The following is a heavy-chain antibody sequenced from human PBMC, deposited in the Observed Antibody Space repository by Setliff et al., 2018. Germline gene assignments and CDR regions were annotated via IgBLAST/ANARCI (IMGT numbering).Heavy chain of an antibody. Sequence: PSETLSLTCTVSGGYISSYYWNWVRQPPGKGLEWIGYISYSGSTNNNPSLKSRVTISVDKSKKQLSLKLSSVTAADTAVYYCARGRYYESTSYYFPFDYWGQGTLVTVSS. D-gene: IGHD3-22*01. CDR3: ARGRYYESTSYYFPFDY. CDR2: ISYSGST. V-gene: IGHV4-59*01. CDR1: GGYISSYY. J-gene: IGHJ4*02.